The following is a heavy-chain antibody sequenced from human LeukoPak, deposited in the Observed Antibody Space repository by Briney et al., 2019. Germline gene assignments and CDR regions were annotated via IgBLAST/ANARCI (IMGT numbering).Heavy chain of an antibody. CDR1: GFTFSGHG. V-gene: IGHV3-23*01. CDR2: VSGSGDTT. Sequence: GGSLRLSCAASGFTFSGHGMRWVRQAPGKGLEWVAAVSGSGDTTYYADSVKGRFTISRDNSKNTLYPQMNSLRAEDTALYFCAKARGFAEFDYWGQGTLVTVSS. D-gene: IGHD3-10*01. J-gene: IGHJ4*02. CDR3: AKARGFAEFDY.